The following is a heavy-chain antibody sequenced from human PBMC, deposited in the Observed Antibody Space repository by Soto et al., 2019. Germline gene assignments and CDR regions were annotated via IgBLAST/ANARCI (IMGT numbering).Heavy chain of an antibody. CDR1: GFTFSSYA. J-gene: IGHJ6*03. CDR3: AKEGGVTTIPYYYYYMDV. CDR2: ISGSGGST. D-gene: IGHD4-4*01. V-gene: IGHV3-23*01. Sequence: PGGSLRLSCAASGFTFSSYAMSWVRQAPGKGLEWVSAISGSGGSTYYADSVKGRFTISRDNSKNTLYLQMNSLRAEDTAVYYCAKEGGVTTIPYYYYYMDVWGKGTTVTVSS.